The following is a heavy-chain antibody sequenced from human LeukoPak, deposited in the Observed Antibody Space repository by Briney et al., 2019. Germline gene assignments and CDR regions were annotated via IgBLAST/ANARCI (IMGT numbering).Heavy chain of an antibody. V-gene: IGHV3-20*04. Sequence: GGSLRLSCAASGFTFDDYDMSWVRQAPGKGLEWVSGINWNGGSTGYADSVKGRFTISRDNAKNTLYLQMNSLRAEDTAVYYCARGAKRVGRGAFDIWGQGTMVTVSS. J-gene: IGHJ3*02. D-gene: IGHD1-26*01. CDR3: ARGAKRVGRGAFDI. CDR2: INWNGGST. CDR1: GFTFDDYD.